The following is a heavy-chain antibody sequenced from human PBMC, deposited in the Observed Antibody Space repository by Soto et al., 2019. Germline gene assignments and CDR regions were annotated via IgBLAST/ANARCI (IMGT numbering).Heavy chain of an antibody. CDR3: AKPFFGVVYWFDP. Sequence: PGGSLRLSCAASGFTFSSYGMHWVRQAPGKGLEWVAVISYDGSNKYYADSVKGRFTISRDNSKNTLYLQMNSLRAEDTAVYYCAKPFFGVVYWFDPWGQGTLVTVSS. J-gene: IGHJ5*02. D-gene: IGHD3-3*01. CDR2: ISYDGSNK. CDR1: GFTFSSYG. V-gene: IGHV3-30*18.